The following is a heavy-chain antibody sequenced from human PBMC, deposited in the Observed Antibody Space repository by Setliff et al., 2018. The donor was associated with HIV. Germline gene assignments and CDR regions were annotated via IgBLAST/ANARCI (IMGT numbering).Heavy chain of an antibody. J-gene: IGHJ3*02. D-gene: IGHD3-16*02. CDR3: ARHKDSDYVWGSYRPDGFDI. CDR2: IYRSGST. CDR1: DGSSSSSSFY. Sequence: SETLSLTCTVSDGSSSSSSFYWGGIRQPPGKGLEWIGNIYRSGSTYYNPSLRSRVTISVDTSKNQFYLNLNSVTDADTALYYCARHKDSDYVWGSYRPDGFDILGQGTTVTVSS. V-gene: IGHV4-39*01.